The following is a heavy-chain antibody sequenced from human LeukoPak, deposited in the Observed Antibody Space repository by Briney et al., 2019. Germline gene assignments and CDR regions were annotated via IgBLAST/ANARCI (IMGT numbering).Heavy chain of an antibody. CDR2: NNPKSGNT. CDR3: ARGRGIAEFSI. J-gene: IGHJ4*02. CDR1: GYTFSDYD. D-gene: IGHD3-10*01. V-gene: IGHV1-8*02. Sequence: ASVKVSCKASGYTFSDYDINWVRQATGQGLEWIGWNNPKSGNTGYAQKFQGRVTMTRVNANNTAYMELTSLTFDDTAVYYCARGRGIAEFSIWGQGTLVTVSS.